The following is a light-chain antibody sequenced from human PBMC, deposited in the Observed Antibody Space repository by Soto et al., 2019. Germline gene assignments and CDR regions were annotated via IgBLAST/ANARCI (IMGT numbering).Light chain of an antibody. CDR1: QGINNF. CDR3: QKYDSVPRT. J-gene: IGKJ4*01. V-gene: IGKV1-27*01. CDR2: AAS. Sequence: DIQMTQSPSSLSASVGARVTITCRASQGINNFVAWYQQKPGEVPKLLIYAASTLQSGVPSRFSGSGFGTDFVLTISSLEPADVATYYGQKYDSVPRTFGGGTRVEIK.